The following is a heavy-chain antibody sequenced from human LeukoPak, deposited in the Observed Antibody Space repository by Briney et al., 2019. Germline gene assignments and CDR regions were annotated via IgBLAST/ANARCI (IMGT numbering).Heavy chain of an antibody. D-gene: IGHD5-24*01. Sequence: SETLSLTCTVSGGSISSYYWSWIRQPPGKGLEWIGYIYYSGSTNYNPSLKSRVTISVDTSKNQFSLKLSSVTAADTAVYYCARWDGYSYPFDYWGQGTLVTVSS. CDR3: ARWDGYSYPFDY. CDR1: GGSISSYY. CDR2: IYYSGST. J-gene: IGHJ4*02. V-gene: IGHV4-59*01.